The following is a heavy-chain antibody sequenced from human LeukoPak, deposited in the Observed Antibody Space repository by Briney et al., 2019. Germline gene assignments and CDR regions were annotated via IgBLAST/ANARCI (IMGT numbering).Heavy chain of an antibody. J-gene: IGHJ4*02. CDR2: IYSGNTI. CDR3: AKVRSSGWYELRAFDY. V-gene: IGHV3-53*01. CDR1: GFTFSDYY. D-gene: IGHD6-19*01. Sequence: GGSLRLSCAASGFTFSDYYMSWIRQAPGKGLEWVSVIYSGNTIHYTDSVKGRFTISRDNSKNTLYLQMNSLTAEDTAVYYCAKVRSSGWYELRAFDYWGQGTLVTVSS.